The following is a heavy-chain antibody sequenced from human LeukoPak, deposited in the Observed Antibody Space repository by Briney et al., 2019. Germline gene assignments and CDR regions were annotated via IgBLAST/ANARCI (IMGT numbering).Heavy chain of an antibody. CDR2: IHTSGES. CDR1: GASISNYY. Sequence: SETLSLTCTVSGASISNYYWSWIRQTPEKGLEWMGHIHTSGESRYYPSLESRLTMSIDTSRNQLSLKLTSVTAADTAVYFCASRPADTTWYGVFDYWSQGTLVTVSS. V-gene: IGHV4-4*09. D-gene: IGHD3-10*01. J-gene: IGHJ4*02. CDR3: ASRPADTTWYGVFDY.